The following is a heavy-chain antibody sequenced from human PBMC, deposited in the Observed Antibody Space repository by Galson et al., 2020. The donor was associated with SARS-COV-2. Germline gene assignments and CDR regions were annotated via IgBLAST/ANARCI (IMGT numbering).Heavy chain of an antibody. CDR3: ASHPCSSTSCQYYYGMYV. J-gene: IGHJ6*02. Sequence: TGGSLRLTCAASGYTFTSYSMNWVLQPPGKGLEWVSSIISNSSNIYYEASVKGRFTISRDTAKNPLYLKMNSLRAEDTAVYYCASHPCSSTSCQYYYGMYVWGQGTTVTVSS. CDR1: GYTFTSYS. V-gene: IGHV3-21*01. CDR2: IISNSSNI. D-gene: IGHD2-2*01.